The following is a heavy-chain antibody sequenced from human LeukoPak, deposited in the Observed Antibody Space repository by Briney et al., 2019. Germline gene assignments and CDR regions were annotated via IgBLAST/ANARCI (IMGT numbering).Heavy chain of an antibody. CDR2: IYVDGST. J-gene: IGHJ6*03. CDR3: ARVLGGQYPPYYYYYMDV. V-gene: IGHV3-53*01. CDR1: GFTVSSKH. Sequence: PGGSLRLSCAASGFTVSSKHMSWVRQAPGKGLEWVSVIYVDGSTYYVDSVRGRFTISRDNSKNTLFLQMNSLRAEDTAVYYCARVLGGQYPPYYYYYMDVWGKGTTVTVSS. D-gene: IGHD3-3*02.